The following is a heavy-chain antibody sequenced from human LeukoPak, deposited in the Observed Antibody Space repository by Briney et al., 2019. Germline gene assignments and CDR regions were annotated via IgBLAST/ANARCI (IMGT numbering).Heavy chain of an antibody. Sequence: PGRSLRLSCAASGSTFSSYGLTWVRQAPGKGLEWVSSISGGGGSTYCADSVKGRFTISRDISKNTLYLQMNSLRAEDTALYYCAKPRYCSGGICHYYFDYWGLGTLVTVSS. D-gene: IGHD2-15*01. CDR1: GSTFSSYG. CDR2: ISGGGGST. J-gene: IGHJ4*02. V-gene: IGHV3-23*01. CDR3: AKPRYCSGGICHYYFDY.